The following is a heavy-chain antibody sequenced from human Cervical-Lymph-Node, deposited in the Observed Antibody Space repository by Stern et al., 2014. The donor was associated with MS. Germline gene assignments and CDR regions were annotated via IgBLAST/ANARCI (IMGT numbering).Heavy chain of an antibody. CDR3: AGGGGDTWFDP. Sequence: VQLVESGAVVKKPGSSVKVSCKASGGISWVRQAPGQGLEWMGGVIPFVGTSNYAQKFQGRVTITADTSTNTAYLELSSLTPDDPAFFFCAGGGGDTWFDPWGQGTLVTVSS. V-gene: IGHV1-69*06. CDR1: GGIS. D-gene: IGHD3-16*01. J-gene: IGHJ5*02. CDR2: VIPFVGTS.